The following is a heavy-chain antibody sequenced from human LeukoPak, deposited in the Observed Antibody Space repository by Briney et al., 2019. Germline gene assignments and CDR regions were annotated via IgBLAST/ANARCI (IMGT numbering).Heavy chain of an antibody. J-gene: IGHJ6*02. V-gene: IGHV1-2*04. CDR2: INPNSGGT. D-gene: IGHD6-13*01. CDR3: ARDSSAAGIRYYYYGMDV. CDR1: GYTFTGYY. Sequence: GASVKVSCKASGYTFTGYYMHWVRQAPGQGLEWMGWINPNSGGTNYAQKFQGWVTMTRDTSISTAYMELSRLRSDDTAVYCCARDSSAAGIRYYYYGMDVWGQGTTVTVSS.